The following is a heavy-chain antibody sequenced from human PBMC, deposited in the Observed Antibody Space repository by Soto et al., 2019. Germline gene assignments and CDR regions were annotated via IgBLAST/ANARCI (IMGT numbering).Heavy chain of an antibody. CDR1: GYIFTSHY. V-gene: IGHV1-46*01. CDR3: ARESTLAY. Sequence: SVKVSCKASGYIFTSHYIHWVRQAPGQGLEWMGIINPTGGGTSYAQKFQGRVTMTRDTSTSTVYMELSSLRSEDTAVYYCARESTLAYWGQGTLVTVSS. CDR2: INPTGGGT. J-gene: IGHJ4*02.